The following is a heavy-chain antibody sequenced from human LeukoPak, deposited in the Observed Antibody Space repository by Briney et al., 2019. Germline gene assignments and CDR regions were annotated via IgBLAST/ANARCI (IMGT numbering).Heavy chain of an antibody. D-gene: IGHD3-9*01. Sequence: GESLKISCKGSGYSFTSYWIGWVRQMPGKGLEWMGIIYPGDSDTRYSPSFQGQVTISADKSIRTAYLQWSSLKASDTAMYYCARVLGYDILTGYYRYFDYWGQGTLVTVSS. CDR3: ARVLGYDILTGYYRYFDY. CDR1: GYSFTSYW. V-gene: IGHV5-51*01. CDR2: IYPGDSDT. J-gene: IGHJ4*02.